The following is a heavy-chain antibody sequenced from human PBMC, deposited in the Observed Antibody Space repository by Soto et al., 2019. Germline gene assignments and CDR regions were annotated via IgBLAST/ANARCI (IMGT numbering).Heavy chain of an antibody. D-gene: IGHD4-17*01. CDR1: GFSFNTYA. CDR2: IGGGTGAT. V-gene: IGHV3-23*01. J-gene: IGHJ4*02. CDR3: AKNALSTVTRRGQYFDS. Sequence: GGSLRLSCAASGFSFNTYAMSWVRQAPGEGLEWVSGIGGGTGATYNADSVKGRFIISRDNSKNTLYLQMNNLRVEDTAVYYCAKNALSTVTRRGQYFDSWGQGNPVTVSS.